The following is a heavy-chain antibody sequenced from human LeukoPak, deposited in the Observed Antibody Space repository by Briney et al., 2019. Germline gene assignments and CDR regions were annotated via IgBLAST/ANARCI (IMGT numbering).Heavy chain of an antibody. CDR2: VNSDGSTT. V-gene: IGHV3-74*01. Sequence: GGSLRLSCAASGFSFSSYWMHWVRQAPGKGLVWVSRVNSDGSTTNYAESVKGRITISRDNAGNTLFLQMNSLRAEDTALYYCARRSAAKGAFDLWGQGTMVTVSS. J-gene: IGHJ3*01. CDR3: ARRSAAKGAFDL. CDR1: GFSFSSYW.